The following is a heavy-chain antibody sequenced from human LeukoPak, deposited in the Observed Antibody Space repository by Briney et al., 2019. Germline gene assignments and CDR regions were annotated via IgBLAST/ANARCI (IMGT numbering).Heavy chain of an antibody. CDR1: GGSISSGSYY. J-gene: IGHJ4*02. CDR3: ARDSHDEFDY. V-gene: IGHV4-61*02. CDR2: IYTSGST. Sequence: SETLSLTCTVSGGSISSGSYYWSWLRQPAGQGLEWIGRIYTSGSTNYNPSLKSPVTISVDTSKNPLSLKLISVTAAATAVYYCARDSHDEFDYCGQGALVTVSS.